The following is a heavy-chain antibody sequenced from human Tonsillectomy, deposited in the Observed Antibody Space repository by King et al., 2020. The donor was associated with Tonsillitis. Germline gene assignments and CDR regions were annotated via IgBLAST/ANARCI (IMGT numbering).Heavy chain of an antibody. CDR1: GFTFSSYA. V-gene: IGHV3-30-3*01. D-gene: IGHD4-17*01. J-gene: IGHJ6*02. CDR2: ISYDGSNK. CDR3: ARRDGALDFYYYGLDV. Sequence: VQLVESGGGVVQPGRSLRLSCAASGFTFSSYAMHWVRQAPGKGLEGVADISYDGSNKYYADSVKGRFTISRDNSKNTLYLQMNSLRAEDAAVYYCARRDGALDFYYYGLDVWRQGTTVTVS.